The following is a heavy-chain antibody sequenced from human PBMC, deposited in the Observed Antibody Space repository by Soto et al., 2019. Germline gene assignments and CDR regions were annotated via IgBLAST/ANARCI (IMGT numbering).Heavy chain of an antibody. Sequence: QVQLQQWGAGLLKPSETLSLTCAVYGGSFSGYYWSWIRQPPGKGLEWMGEINHSGSTNYNPSLNSXXTXAXDTSEDELSLKLSSVTAADTAVYYCARGGWFGAVDYWGQGTLVTVSS. CDR2: INHSGST. V-gene: IGHV4-34*01. CDR3: ARGGWFGAVDY. D-gene: IGHD3-10*01. J-gene: IGHJ4*02. CDR1: GGSFSGYY.